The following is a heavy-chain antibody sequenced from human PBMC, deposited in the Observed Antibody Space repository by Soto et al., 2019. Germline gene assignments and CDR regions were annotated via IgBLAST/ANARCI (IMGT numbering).Heavy chain of an antibody. CDR1: GFTVSSNY. Sequence: GGSLRLSCAASGFTVSSNYMSWVRQAPGKGLEWVSVIYSGGSTYYADSVKGRFTISGDNSKNTLYLQMNSLRAEDTAVYYCASHGIAAAGRGLDYYYGMDVWGQGTTVTVSS. J-gene: IGHJ6*02. V-gene: IGHV3-66*04. CDR2: IYSGGST. CDR3: ASHGIAAAGRGLDYYYGMDV. D-gene: IGHD6-13*01.